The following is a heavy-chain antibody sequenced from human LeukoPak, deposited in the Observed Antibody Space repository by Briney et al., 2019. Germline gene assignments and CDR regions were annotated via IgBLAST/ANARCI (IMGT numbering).Heavy chain of an antibody. V-gene: IGHV1-2*02. CDR3: ASSPYSSSWYDY. Sequence: GASVKVSCKASGYTFTGYYMHCVRQAPGQGLEWMGWINPNSGGTNYAQKFQGRVTMTRDTSISTAYMGLSRLRSDDTAVYYCASSPYSSSWYDYWGQGTLVTVSS. J-gene: IGHJ4*02. D-gene: IGHD6-13*01. CDR2: INPNSGGT. CDR1: GYTFTGYY.